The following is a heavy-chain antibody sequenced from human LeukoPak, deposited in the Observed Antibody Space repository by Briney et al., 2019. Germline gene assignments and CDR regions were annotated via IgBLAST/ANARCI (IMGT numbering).Heavy chain of an antibody. V-gene: IGHV1-69*01. Sequence: ASAKVSCKASGGTFSSYAISWVRQAPGQGLEWMGGIIPIFVTANYAQKFQGRVTITADESTSTAYMELSSLRSEDTAVYYFVCPARHGLRYFDWLLFPFDYWGQGTLVTVSS. J-gene: IGHJ4*02. CDR3: VCPARHGLRYFDWLLFPFDY. CDR1: GGTFSSYA. CDR2: IIPIFVTA. D-gene: IGHD3-9*01.